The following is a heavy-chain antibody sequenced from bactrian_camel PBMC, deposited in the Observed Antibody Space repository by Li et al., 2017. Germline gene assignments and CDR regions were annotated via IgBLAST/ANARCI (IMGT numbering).Heavy chain of an antibody. D-gene: IGHD1*01. CDR3: AAGSAGSTCPDYRY. V-gene: IGHV3S9*01. Sequence: QVQLVESGGGSVQAGGSLRLSCAASRYTFSTYCVGWFRQVPGKEREGIAFIEGDGRTSYADSVKGRFTISQDSAGNTVFLQINSLKPEDTAMYYCAAGSAGSTCPDYRYWGQGTQVTVS. CDR2: IEGDGRT. CDR1: RYTFSTYC. J-gene: IGHJ4*01.